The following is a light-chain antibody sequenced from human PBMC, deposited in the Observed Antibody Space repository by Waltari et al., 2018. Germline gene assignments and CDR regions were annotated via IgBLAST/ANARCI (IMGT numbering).Light chain of an antibody. J-gene: IGLJ1*01. CDR1: KLGGKS. Sequence: SLGLTQPPSLSVSPGQTATITCSGDKLGGKSVSWYQQKPGQSPLLIIYQDTKRPSGIPDRFSGSSSGNTATLAISGAQALDEADYYCLAWESTSGVFGTGTKVAVL. CDR3: LAWESTSGV. V-gene: IGLV3-1*01. CDR2: QDT.